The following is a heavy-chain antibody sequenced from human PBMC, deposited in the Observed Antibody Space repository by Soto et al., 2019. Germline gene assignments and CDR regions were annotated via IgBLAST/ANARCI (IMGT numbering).Heavy chain of an antibody. CDR3: ARDLDGSGSYYTDY. CDR2: ISAYNGNT. D-gene: IGHD3-10*01. Sequence: QVQLVQSGAEVKNPGTSVKVSCKPSGYTFTSAGISWVRQAPGQGLEWMGWISAYNGNTKYAQKVQGRGTMTTDTSASTAYMELRSLTSDDTAVYYCARDLDGSGSYYTDYWGQGTLVTVAA. V-gene: IGHV1-18*01. J-gene: IGHJ4*02. CDR1: GYTFTSAG.